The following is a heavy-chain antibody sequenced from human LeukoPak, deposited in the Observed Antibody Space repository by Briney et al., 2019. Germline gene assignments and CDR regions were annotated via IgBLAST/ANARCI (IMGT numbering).Heavy chain of an antibody. J-gene: IGHJ4*02. CDR2: ISNSGGHT. CDR1: GFTFSTYA. D-gene: IGHD3-9*01. Sequence: TGGSLRLSYAASGFTFSTYAMSWVRQAPGKGLEWVSAISNSGGHTYYTDSVKGRFTISRDNSKNTLYLHLNSLRAEDMAVYYCAKDHDILTGYYPQSAFDYWGQGTLVTVSS. CDR3: AKDHDILTGYYPQSAFDY. V-gene: IGHV3-23*01.